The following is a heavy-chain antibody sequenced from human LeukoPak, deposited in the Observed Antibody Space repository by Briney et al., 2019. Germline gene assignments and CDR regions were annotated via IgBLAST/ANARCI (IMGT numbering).Heavy chain of an antibody. V-gene: IGHV3-73*01. CDR3: SRDPNGDHIGAFDFQR. Sequence: HPGGSLRLSCAASGFTFSGSAIHWVRQASGKGLEWVGRIRSKANSYATAYAASVKGRFTISRDDSKSTAYLQMNGLRAEDTAVYYCSRDPNGDHIGAFDFQRWGQGTLVTVSS. CDR2: IRSKANSYAT. CDR1: GFTFSGSA. D-gene: IGHD4-17*01. J-gene: IGHJ1*01.